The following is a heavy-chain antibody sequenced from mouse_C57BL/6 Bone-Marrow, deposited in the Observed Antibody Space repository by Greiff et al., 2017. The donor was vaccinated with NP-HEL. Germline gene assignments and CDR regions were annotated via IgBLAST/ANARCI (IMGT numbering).Heavy chain of an antibody. CDR1: GFSLTSYG. J-gene: IGHJ4*01. V-gene: IGHV2-6*03. CDR2: IWSDGST. D-gene: IGHD1-1*01. Sequence: QVQLKESGPGLVAPSQSLSITCTVSGFSLTSYGVHWVRQPPGKGLEWLVVIWSDGSTTYNSALKSRLSISKDNSKSQVFLKMNSRQTDDTAMYYCARASITTVVDYAMDYWGQGTSVTVSS. CDR3: ARASITTVVDYAMDY.